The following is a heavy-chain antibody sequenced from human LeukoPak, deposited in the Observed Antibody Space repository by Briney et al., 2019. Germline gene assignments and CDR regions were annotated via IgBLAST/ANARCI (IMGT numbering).Heavy chain of an antibody. CDR3: ARGFENSGWYLKWFDP. V-gene: IGHV3-48*03. J-gene: IGHJ5*02. D-gene: IGHD6-19*01. Sequence: PGGSLRLSCAASGFTFSSYEMNWVRQAPGKGLEWVSYISSSGSTIYYADSVKGRFTISRDNAKNSLYLQMNSLRAEDTAVYYCARGFENSGWYLKWFDPWGQGTLVTVSS. CDR2: ISSSGSTI. CDR1: GFTFSSYE.